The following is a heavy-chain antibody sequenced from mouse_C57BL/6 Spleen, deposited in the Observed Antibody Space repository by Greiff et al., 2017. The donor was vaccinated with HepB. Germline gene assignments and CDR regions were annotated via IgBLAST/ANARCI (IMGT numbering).Heavy chain of an antibody. CDR2: ISDGGSYT. Sequence: DVMLVESGGGLVKPGGSLKLSCAASGFTFSSYAMSWVRQTPEKRLEWVATISDGGSYTYYPDNVKGRFTISRDNAKNNLYLQMSHLKSEDTAMDYCARGNSLFDYWGQGTTLTVSS. CDR1: GFTFSSYA. J-gene: IGHJ2*01. CDR3: ARGNSLFDY. V-gene: IGHV5-4*03. D-gene: IGHD2-1*01.